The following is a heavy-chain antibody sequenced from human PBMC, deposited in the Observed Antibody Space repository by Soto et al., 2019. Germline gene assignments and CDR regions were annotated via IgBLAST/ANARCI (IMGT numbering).Heavy chain of an antibody. V-gene: IGHV3-30*18. CDR3: AKDLDSGSDY. J-gene: IGHJ4*02. CDR1: GFTFSRYG. Sequence: WGSLRLSCAASGFTFSRYGMHCVRQAPGKGLEWVAVISYDGSNKYYADSVKGRFTISRDNSKNTLYLQMNSLRAEDTAVYYCAKDLDSGSDYWGQRTLVTVSS. D-gene: IGHD1-26*01. CDR2: ISYDGSNK.